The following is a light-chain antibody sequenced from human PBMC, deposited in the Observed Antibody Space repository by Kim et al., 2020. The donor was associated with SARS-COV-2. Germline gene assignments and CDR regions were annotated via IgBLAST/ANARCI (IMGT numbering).Light chain of an antibody. CDR1: SSDVGVFNY. V-gene: IGLV2-8*01. J-gene: IGLJ2*01. CDR2: EVS. Sequence: QSALTQPPSASGSPGQSVTISCTGTSSDVGVFNYVSWYQLLPGKAPKLMIYEVSKRPSGVPDRLSGSKSGNTASLTVSGLRAEDEAEYYCSSYAGNNKLIFGGGTQLTVL. CDR3: SSYAGNNKLI.